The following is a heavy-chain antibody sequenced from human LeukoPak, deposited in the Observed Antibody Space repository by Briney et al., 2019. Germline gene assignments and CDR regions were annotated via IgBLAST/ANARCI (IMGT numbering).Heavy chain of an antibody. CDR3: ARWLSDYDPDFDY. CDR2: INAGNGNT. J-gene: IGHJ4*02. D-gene: IGHD5-12*01. Sequence: GASVKVSCKASGYTFTNYAMHWVRQAPGQRLEWMGWINAGNGNTKYSQNFQGRVTITRDTSATAAYMELSSLRSEDTAVYYCARWLSDYDPDFDYWGQGTLVAVSS. V-gene: IGHV1-3*01. CDR1: GYTFTNYA.